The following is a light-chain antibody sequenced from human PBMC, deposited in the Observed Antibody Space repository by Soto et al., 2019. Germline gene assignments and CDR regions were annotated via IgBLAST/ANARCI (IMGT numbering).Light chain of an antibody. CDR2: SNN. CDR3: AAWDDSLNGRYV. CDR1: SSNIGSNT. V-gene: IGLV1-44*01. J-gene: IGLJ1*01. Sequence: QAVVTQPPSASGTPGQRVTISCSGSSSNIGSNTVNWYQQLPGTAPKLLIYSNNQRLSGVPDRFSGSKSGTSASLAISGLQSEDEADYYCAAWDDSLNGRYVFGTGTKVTVL.